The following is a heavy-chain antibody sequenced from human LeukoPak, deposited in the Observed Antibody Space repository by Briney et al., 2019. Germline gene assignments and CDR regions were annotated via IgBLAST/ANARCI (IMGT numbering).Heavy chain of an antibody. CDR2: INWNGGST. D-gene: IGHD6-13*01. CDR3: ARGWAAAASDY. CDR1: GFTFDDYG. J-gene: IGHJ4*02. Sequence: GGSLRLSCAASGFTFDDYGMSWVCQAPGKGLEWVSGINWNGGSTGYADSVKGRFTISRDNAKNSLYLQMNSLRAEDTALYYCARGWAAAASDYWGQGTLVTVSS. V-gene: IGHV3-20*04.